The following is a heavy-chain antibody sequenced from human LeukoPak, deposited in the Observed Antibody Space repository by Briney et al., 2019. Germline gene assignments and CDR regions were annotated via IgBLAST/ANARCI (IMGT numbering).Heavy chain of an antibody. V-gene: IGHV4-34*01. J-gene: IGHJ5*02. D-gene: IGHD4-17*01. CDR3: ARGPLTMTRGFDP. CDR1: GGSFSGYY. CDR2: INHSGRN. Sequence: SETLSLTCAVYGGSFSGYYWSWLRQPPGKGLEWIGEINHSGRNNYNPSLKSRATISADTSKNQFSLKLSSVTAADTAVYYCARGPLTMTRGFDPWGQGTLVTVSS.